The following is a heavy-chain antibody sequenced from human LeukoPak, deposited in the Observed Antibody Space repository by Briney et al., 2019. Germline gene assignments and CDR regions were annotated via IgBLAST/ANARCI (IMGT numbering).Heavy chain of an antibody. CDR1: GGSISSHY. Sequence: SETLSLTCTVSGGSISSHYWSWIRQPPGKGLEWIGYIYYSGSTNYNPSLKSRVTISVDTSKNQFSLKLSSVTAADTAVYYCARGSSPFSSDYSSYFDYWGPGTLVTVSS. J-gene: IGHJ4*02. CDR2: IYYSGST. D-gene: IGHD3-3*01. V-gene: IGHV4-59*11. CDR3: ARGSSPFSSDYSSYFDY.